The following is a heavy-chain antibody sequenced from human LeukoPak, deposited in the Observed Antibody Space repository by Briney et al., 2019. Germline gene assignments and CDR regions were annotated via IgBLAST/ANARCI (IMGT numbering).Heavy chain of an antibody. Sequence: PSETLSLTCAVSGGSISSSNWWSWVRQPPGKGLEWIGEIYHSGSTNYNPSLKSRVTISVDKSKNQFSLKLSSVTAADTAVYSCARARGVGYYFNYWGQGTLVTVSS. CDR2: IYHSGST. CDR1: GGSISSSNW. V-gene: IGHV4-4*02. CDR3: ARARGVGYYFNY. D-gene: IGHD3-10*01. J-gene: IGHJ4*02.